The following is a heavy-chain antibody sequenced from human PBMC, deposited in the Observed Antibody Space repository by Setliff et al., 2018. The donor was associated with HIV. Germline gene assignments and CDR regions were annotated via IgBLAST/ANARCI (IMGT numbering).Heavy chain of an antibody. CDR3: ARHRDPPGTSWIFYYYYMDL. Sequence: ASETLSLTCTVSGGSISSSSYYWGWIRQPPGKRLEWLGSVYQSGSTSYNPSLSRRLTISVDTSKNQVSLRLSSVTAADTGVYYCARHRDPPGTSWIFYYYYMDLWGGGTTVTVSS. V-gene: IGHV4-39*01. D-gene: IGHD2-2*01. CDR1: GGSISSSSYY. J-gene: IGHJ6*03. CDR2: VYQSGST.